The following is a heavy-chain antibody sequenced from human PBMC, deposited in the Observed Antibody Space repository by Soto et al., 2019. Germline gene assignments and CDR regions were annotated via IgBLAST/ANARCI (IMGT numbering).Heavy chain of an antibody. CDR1: GYSFTSQY. Sequence: QVQLVQSGAEVKKPGASVKISCEASGYSFTSQYVHWVRQAPGQGLEWMGIINPNGGSTTYAQKFKGRVNMNSDTSTSTVYRELSSLTSEDPAVYLCAREQGLRPGGGGTEPLDIWGQGTMVTVAS. CDR3: AREQGLRPGGGGTEPLDI. D-gene: IGHD2-8*02. J-gene: IGHJ3*02. CDR2: INPNGGST. V-gene: IGHV1-46*03.